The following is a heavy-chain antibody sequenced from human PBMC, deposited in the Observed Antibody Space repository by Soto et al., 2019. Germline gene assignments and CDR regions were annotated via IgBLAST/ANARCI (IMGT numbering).Heavy chain of an antibody. CDR3: ASGWMAAFDN. CDR2: IYHSGST. CDR1: GGSISSGGYS. V-gene: IGHV4-30-2*02. Sequence: PSETLSLTCAVSGGSISSGGYSWSWIRQPPGKGLEWIGYIYHSGSTYYNPSLKRRVTISADTAKNQFSLRLTSLTAADTAVYYCASGWMAAFDNWGQGTLVTVSS. J-gene: IGHJ4*02. D-gene: IGHD6-19*01.